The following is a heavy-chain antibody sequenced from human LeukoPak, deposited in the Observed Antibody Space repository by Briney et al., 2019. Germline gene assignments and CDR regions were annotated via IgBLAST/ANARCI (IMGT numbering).Heavy chain of an antibody. CDR2: INTDGTTT. D-gene: IGHD1-14*01. J-gene: IGHJ4*02. V-gene: IGHV3-74*01. Sequence: PGGSLRLSCAASGFTFSTYWMHWVRQPPGKGLVWLSRINTDGTTTTYADSVKGRFTISRDNAKNTLYLQLNSLRADDTAVYFCARGGINRPSIDFWGQGTLVTLSS. CDR3: ARGGINRPSIDF. CDR1: GFTFSTYW.